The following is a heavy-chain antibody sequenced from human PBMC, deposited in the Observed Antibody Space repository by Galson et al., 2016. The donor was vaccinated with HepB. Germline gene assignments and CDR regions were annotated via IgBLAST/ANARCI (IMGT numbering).Heavy chain of an antibody. D-gene: IGHD1-26*01. J-gene: IGHJ4*02. CDR3: ARGSDLGSF. V-gene: IGHV4-59*01. CDR1: SGSISSYY. CDR2: FHYSGRA. Sequence: QVQLQESGPGLVKPSETLSLTCTLSSGSISSYYWSCIRQPPGKRLEWIGYFHYSGRATYNPSPKTRVTMSVDTSKKQLSLNVRSVTAADTALYYCARGSDLGSFWGQGTLVTVSS.